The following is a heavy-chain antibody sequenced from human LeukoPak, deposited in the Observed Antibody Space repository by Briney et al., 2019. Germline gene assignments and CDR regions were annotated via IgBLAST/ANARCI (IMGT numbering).Heavy chain of an antibody. CDR2: ISVSGGST. D-gene: IGHD5-24*01. Sequence: PGGSLRLSCAAPGFTFSSYAMSWVRQAPGKGLERVSAISVSGGSTYYADSVKGRFTISTDNSKSTLFLQMNSLRAEDTAVYYCAKDPRVGSRVATPCHWGQGTLVTVSS. J-gene: IGHJ4*02. CDR1: GFTFSSYA. CDR3: AKDPRVGSRVATPCH. V-gene: IGHV3-23*01.